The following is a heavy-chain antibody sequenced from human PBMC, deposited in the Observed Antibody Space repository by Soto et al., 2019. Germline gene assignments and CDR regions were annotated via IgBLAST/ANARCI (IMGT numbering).Heavy chain of an antibody. CDR1: GFTFSSYA. V-gene: IGHV3-23*01. D-gene: IGHD6-13*01. J-gene: IGHJ5*02. CDR2: ISGGGGNT. Sequence: VQVLESGGGLVQPGGSLRLSCAASGFTFSSYAMSWVRQAPGKGLEWVSYISGGGGNTYYADSVKGRFTISRDNSKNMVYLQMNSLRADDTAVYYCAKNIAASGYFFDPWGQGTLVTVSS. CDR3: AKNIAASGYFFDP.